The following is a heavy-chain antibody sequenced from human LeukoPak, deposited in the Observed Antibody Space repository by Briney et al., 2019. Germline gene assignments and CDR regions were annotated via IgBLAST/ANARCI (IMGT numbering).Heavy chain of an antibody. Sequence: GGSLRLSCAASGFTFSNFGMHWVRQAPGKGLEWVAVISYDGSTKYYADSVKGRFTISRDNSKNTLYLQMNSLRAEDTAVYYCAKDLKQWTTPEDNWFDPWGQGTLVTVSS. CDR2: ISYDGSTK. V-gene: IGHV3-30*18. D-gene: IGHD6-19*01. CDR1: GFTFSNFG. CDR3: AKDLKQWTTPEDNWFDP. J-gene: IGHJ5*02.